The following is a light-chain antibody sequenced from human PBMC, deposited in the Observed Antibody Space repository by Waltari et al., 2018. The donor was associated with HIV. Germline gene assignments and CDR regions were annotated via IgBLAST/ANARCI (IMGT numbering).Light chain of an antibody. Sequence: QSVLTQPPSVSGAPGQRVTISCTGSSSNIGAGYDVHWYQQLPGTAPKVLIYGNSNRPSGVPDRCSGSKSGTSASLAITGLQAEDEADYYCQSYDSNLSGATVFGTGTKVTVL. J-gene: IGLJ1*01. CDR1: SSNIGAGYD. CDR2: GNS. V-gene: IGLV1-40*01. CDR3: QSYDSNLSGATV.